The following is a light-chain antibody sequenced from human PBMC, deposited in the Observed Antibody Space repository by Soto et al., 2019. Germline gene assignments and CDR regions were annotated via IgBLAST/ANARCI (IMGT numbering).Light chain of an antibody. CDR1: SSDVGGYDY. J-gene: IGLJ1*01. V-gene: IGLV2-14*01. CDR2: DVN. Sequence: VLTQPASVSGSPGQSITISCTGTSSDVGGYDYVSWYQQHPGKAPKLMIYDVNNRPSGVSNRFSGSKSGNTASLTISGLQAEDEADYYCSSYTSSSTPLYVFGTGTKVTVL. CDR3: SSYTSSSTPLYV.